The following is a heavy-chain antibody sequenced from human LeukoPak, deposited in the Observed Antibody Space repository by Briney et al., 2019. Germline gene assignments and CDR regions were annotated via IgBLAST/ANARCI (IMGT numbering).Heavy chain of an antibody. CDR2: IDISGGST. D-gene: IGHD3-16*01. CDR1: GFSFSSHA. CDR3: ANDVRPNDY. Sequence: GGSRSLSCAASGFSFSSHAMCWDRQAPGKGLEWVSSIDISGGSTYYADSVQGRFTISRDNSKNTLYLQMNSLRAEGTALYYCANDVRPNDYWDQVRLVTVSS. J-gene: IGHJ4*01. V-gene: IGHV3-23*01.